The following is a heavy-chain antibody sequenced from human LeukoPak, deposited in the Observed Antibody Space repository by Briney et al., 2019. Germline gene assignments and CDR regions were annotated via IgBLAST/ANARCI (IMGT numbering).Heavy chain of an antibody. D-gene: IGHD3-10*01. CDR2: IKSQNDGGTI. Sequence: PGGSLRLSCAASGFTFSKNWMSWVRQAPGKGLEWVGRIKSQNDGGTIDYAAAVSGRFTISRDDSKDTLYLQMSSLRSEDTAVYFCTTSSSDWGQGTLVTVSS. CDR3: TTSSSD. CDR1: GFTFSKNW. V-gene: IGHV3-15*01. J-gene: IGHJ4*02.